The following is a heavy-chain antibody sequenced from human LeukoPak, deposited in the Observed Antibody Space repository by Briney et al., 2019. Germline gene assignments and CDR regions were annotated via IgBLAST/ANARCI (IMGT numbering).Heavy chain of an antibody. J-gene: IGHJ6*03. V-gene: IGHV3-21*01. CDR2: IRSSSSYI. Sequence: PGGSLRLSCAASGFTFSSYSMNWVRQAPGKGLEWVSSIRSSSSYIYYADSVKGRFTISRDNAKNSLYLQMNSLRAEDTAVYYCARLEVVAATYYYYMDVWGKGTTVTVSS. D-gene: IGHD2-15*01. CDR1: GFTFSSYS. CDR3: ARLEVVAATYYYYMDV.